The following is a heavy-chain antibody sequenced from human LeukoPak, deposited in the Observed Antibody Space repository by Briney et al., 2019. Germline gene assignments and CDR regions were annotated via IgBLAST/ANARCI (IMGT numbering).Heavy chain of an antibody. CDR2: IYHSGST. Sequence: PSETLSLTCAVSGGSISSSNWWSWVRQPPGKGLEWIGEIYHSGSTNYNPSLKSRVTISVDKSKNQFSLRLSSVTAADTAVYYCARLWSYYDSSGYYRFDYWGQGTLVTVSS. V-gene: IGHV4-4*02. CDR3: ARLWSYYDSSGYYRFDY. CDR1: GGSISSSNW. J-gene: IGHJ4*02. D-gene: IGHD3-22*01.